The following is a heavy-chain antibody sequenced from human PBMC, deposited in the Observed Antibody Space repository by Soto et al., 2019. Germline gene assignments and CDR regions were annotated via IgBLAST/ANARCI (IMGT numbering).Heavy chain of an antibody. J-gene: IGHJ4*02. CDR3: AKDGSSSWMTPTHDY. Sequence: GGSLRLSCAASGFTFSSYAMSWVRQAPGKGLEWVSAISGSGGSTYYADSVKGRFTISRDNSKNTLYLQMNSLRAEDTAVYYCAKDGSSSWMTPTHDYWGQGTLVTVSS. CDR2: ISGSGGST. CDR1: GFTFSSYA. D-gene: IGHD6-13*01. V-gene: IGHV3-23*01.